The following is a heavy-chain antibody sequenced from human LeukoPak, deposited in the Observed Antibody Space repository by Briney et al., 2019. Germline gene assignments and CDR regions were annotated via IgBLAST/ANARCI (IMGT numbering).Heavy chain of an antibody. D-gene: IGHD1-1*01. CDR1: GGTFSSYT. Sequence: ASVKVSCKASGGTFSSYTISWVRQAPGQGLEWMGRINPNSGGTNYAQKFQGRVTMTRDTSISTAYMELSRLRSDDTAVYYCARRREGTTGTTSTLYFDYWGQGTLVTVSS. V-gene: IGHV1-2*06. CDR3: ARRREGTTGTTSTLYFDY. J-gene: IGHJ4*02. CDR2: INPNSGGT.